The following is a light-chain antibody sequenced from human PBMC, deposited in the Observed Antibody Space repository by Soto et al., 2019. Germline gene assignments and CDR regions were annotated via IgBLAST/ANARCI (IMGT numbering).Light chain of an antibody. J-gene: IGKJ1*01. CDR2: GAS. CDR1: QSVTSSD. CDR3: HHYGTSPPT. V-gene: IGKV3-20*01. Sequence: EFGLTQSPGTLSLSPGERATLSCRASQSVTSSDLAWYQQKPGQAPRLLISGASSRATGIPDRFSGSGSGTDFTLTISRLEPEDFAVFYCHHYGTSPPTFGQGTKVDIK.